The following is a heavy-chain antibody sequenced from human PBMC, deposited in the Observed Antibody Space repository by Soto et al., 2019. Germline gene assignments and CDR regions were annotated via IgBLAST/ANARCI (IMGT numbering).Heavy chain of an antibody. CDR1: GYIFTGDY. V-gene: IGHV1-2*04. Sequence: GASVKVSCKASGYIFTGDYMHWVRQAPGQGLEWMGWINPNSGDTNYTQKFQGWVTMTRDTSISTAYMELSRLRSDDTAVYYCATSRISIAVAGETEYYFDYWGQGTLVTVSS. D-gene: IGHD6-19*01. CDR3: ATSRISIAVAGETEYYFDY. J-gene: IGHJ4*02. CDR2: INPNSGDT.